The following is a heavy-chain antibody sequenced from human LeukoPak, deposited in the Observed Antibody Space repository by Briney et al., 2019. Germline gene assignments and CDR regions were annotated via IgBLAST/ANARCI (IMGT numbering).Heavy chain of an antibody. J-gene: IGHJ5*02. D-gene: IGHD2-2*02. CDR3: AREVSIVVVPAAITNWFDP. Sequence: SETLSLTCTVSGGSISSYYWSWIRQHPGEGLEWIGYIYYSGSTYYNPSLKSRVTISVDTSKNQFSLKLSSVTAADTAVYYCAREVSIVVVPAAITNWFDPWGQGTLVTVSS. CDR1: GGSISSYY. CDR2: IYYSGST. V-gene: IGHV4-59*06.